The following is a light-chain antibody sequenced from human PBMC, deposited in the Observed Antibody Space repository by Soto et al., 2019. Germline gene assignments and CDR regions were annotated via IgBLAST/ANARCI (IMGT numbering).Light chain of an antibody. CDR2: ATY. Sequence: QSVLTQPPSVSGAPGQRVTISCSGTRSNIGADSHVHWYQQLPGAAPRLLISATYNRASGVPDRFSGSKSGASASLAVTGLQAEDEADYYCQTYDSSLRGSVFGGGTQLTVL. V-gene: IGLV1-40*01. CDR3: QTYDSSLRGSV. J-gene: IGLJ2*01. CDR1: RSNIGADSH.